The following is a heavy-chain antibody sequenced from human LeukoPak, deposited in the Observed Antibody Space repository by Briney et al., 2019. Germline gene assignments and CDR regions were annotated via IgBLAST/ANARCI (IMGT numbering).Heavy chain of an antibody. CDR2: IYNSGST. Sequence: SETLSLTCTVSGGSITSYYWSWVRQPAGKGLEWIAYIYNSGSTNYNPSLKSGVTISVETSKNQFSLKLSSVTAADTAVYYCARTKVYSGRYYFDYWGQGTLVTVSS. CDR1: GGSITSYY. J-gene: IGHJ4*02. D-gene: IGHD1-26*01. V-gene: IGHV4-59*01. CDR3: ARTKVYSGRYYFDY.